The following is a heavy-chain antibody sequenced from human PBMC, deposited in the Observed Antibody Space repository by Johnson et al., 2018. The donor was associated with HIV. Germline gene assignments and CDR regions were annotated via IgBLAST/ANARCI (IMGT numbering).Heavy chain of an antibody. CDR2: ISSSGSTI. Sequence: QVQLVESGGNLVQPGGSLRLSCAASGFTFSDYYMSWIRQAPGKGLEWISYISSSGSTIYYADSVKGRFTISRDNSKNTMSLQMNSLRTEGTAVYYCAKSVVVVLVGDNEDAFDIWGQWTMVTVSS. CDR1: GFTFSDYY. D-gene: IGHD2-21*01. CDR3: AKSVVVVLVGDNEDAFDI. V-gene: IGHV3-11*04. J-gene: IGHJ3*02.